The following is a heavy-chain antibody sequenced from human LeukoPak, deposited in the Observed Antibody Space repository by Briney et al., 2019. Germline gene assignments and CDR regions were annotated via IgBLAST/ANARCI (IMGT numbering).Heavy chain of an antibody. Sequence: ASVKVSCKTSVYTFTDYDVNWVRQAPGQGLEWMGYIHPRSGYSESAQRFQGRLSMTRDVSTDTAYMELSTLTSDDTAVYYCARVTSGMRYNWFDPWGQGTLIIVS. D-gene: IGHD2-2*01. J-gene: IGHJ5*02. CDR2: IHPRSGYS. V-gene: IGHV1-8*01. CDR3: ARVTSGMRYNWFDP. CDR1: VYTFTDYD.